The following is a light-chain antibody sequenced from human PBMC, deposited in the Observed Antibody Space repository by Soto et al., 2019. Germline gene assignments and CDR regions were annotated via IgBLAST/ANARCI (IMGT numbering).Light chain of an antibody. Sequence: IQMTQSPTSLSASVGDRVTITCRASQDIRNFVAWYQQKPGKDPKLLIYAASTLQSGVPSLFSGSGSGKDVTLTSNSLHPEDVATYSCQKYSSVPVFGPGTKVEIK. CDR3: QKYSSVPV. V-gene: IGKV1-27*01. CDR1: QDIRNF. CDR2: AAS. J-gene: IGKJ3*01.